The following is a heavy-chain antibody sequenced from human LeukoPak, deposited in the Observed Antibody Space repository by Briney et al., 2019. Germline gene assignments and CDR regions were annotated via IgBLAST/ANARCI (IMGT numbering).Heavy chain of an antibody. Sequence: GRSLRLSCAASGFTFSSYAMHWVRQALGKGLEWVAVISYDGSNKYYADSVKGRFTISRDNSKNTLYLQMNSLRAEDTAVYYCARDLDLVVPAAILDYWGQGTLVTVSS. CDR1: GFTFSSYA. D-gene: IGHD2-2*01. V-gene: IGHV3-30*01. CDR2: ISYDGSNK. J-gene: IGHJ4*02. CDR3: ARDLDLVVPAAILDY.